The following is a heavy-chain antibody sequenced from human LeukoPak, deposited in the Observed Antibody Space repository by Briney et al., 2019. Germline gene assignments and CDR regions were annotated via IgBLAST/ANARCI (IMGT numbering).Heavy chain of an antibody. V-gene: IGHV1-18*01. Sequence: ASVKVSCKASGYTFTSYGISWVRQAPGQGLEWMGWISAYNGNTNYAQKLQGRVTMTTDTSTSTAYMELRSLRSDDTAVYYCAGDEGCGGDCPNWFDPWGQGTLVTVSS. J-gene: IGHJ5*02. CDR2: ISAYNGNT. CDR3: AGDEGCGGDCPNWFDP. D-gene: IGHD2-21*02. CDR1: GYTFTSYG.